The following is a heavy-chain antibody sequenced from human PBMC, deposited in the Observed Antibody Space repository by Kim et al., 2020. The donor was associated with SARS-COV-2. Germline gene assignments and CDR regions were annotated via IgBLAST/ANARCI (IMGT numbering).Heavy chain of an antibody. CDR3: ARGDYSSSWYGIKYYFDY. Sequence: SETLSLTCAVYGGSFSGYYWSWIRQPPGKGLEWIGEINHSGSTNYNPSLKRRVTISVDTSKNQFSLKLSSVTAADTAVYYCARGDYSSSWYGIKYYFDY. CDR1: GGSFSGYY. CDR2: INHSGST. D-gene: IGHD6-13*01. J-gene: IGHJ4*01. V-gene: IGHV4-34*01.